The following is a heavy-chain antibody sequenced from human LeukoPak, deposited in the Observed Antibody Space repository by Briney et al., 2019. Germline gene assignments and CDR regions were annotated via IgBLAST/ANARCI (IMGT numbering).Heavy chain of an antibody. CDR2: IYTSGST. CDR3: ARVWCSSTSCYPYRHWWFDP. V-gene: IGHV4-4*07. CDR1: GGSISSYY. J-gene: IGHJ5*02. Sequence: PSETLSLTCTVSGGSISSYYWSWIRQPAGKGLEWIGRIYTSGSTNYNPSLESRVTMSVDTSKNQFSLKLSSVTAADTAVYYCARVWCSSTSCYPYRHWWFDPWGQGTLVTVSS. D-gene: IGHD2-2*01.